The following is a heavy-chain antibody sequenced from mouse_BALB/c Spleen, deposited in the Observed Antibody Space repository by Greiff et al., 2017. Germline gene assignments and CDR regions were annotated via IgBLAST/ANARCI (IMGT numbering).Heavy chain of an antibody. CDR3: ARLGLRLSMDY. CDR1: GYTFTDYN. J-gene: IGHJ4*01. V-gene: IGHV1S29*02. Sequence: EVQLQQSGPELVKPGASVKISCKASGYTFTDYNMHWVKQSHGKSLEWIGYIYPYNGGTGYNQKFKSKATLTVDNSSSTAYMELRSLTSEDSAVYYCARLGLRLSMDYWGQGTSVTVSS. D-gene: IGHD2-4*01. CDR2: IYPYNGGT.